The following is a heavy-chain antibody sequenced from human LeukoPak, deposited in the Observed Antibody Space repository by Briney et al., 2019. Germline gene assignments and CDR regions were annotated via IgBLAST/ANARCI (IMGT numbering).Heavy chain of an antibody. J-gene: IGHJ6*03. V-gene: IGHV4-39*01. Sequence: PSETLSLTCTVSGGSISTSNYYGGWIRQPPGKGLEWIGSKYYSGSTYYNPSLKNRVTISVDTSKNQFSLKLSSVTAADTAVYYCARNIAVAGRGDYMDVWGKGTTVTISS. D-gene: IGHD6-19*01. CDR3: ARNIAVAGRGDYMDV. CDR2: KYYSGST. CDR1: GGSISTSNYY.